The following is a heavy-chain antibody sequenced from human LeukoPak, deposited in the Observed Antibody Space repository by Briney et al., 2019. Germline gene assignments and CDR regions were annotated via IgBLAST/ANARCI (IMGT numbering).Heavy chain of an antibody. J-gene: IGHJ4*02. CDR2: ISGSSGLT. V-gene: IGHV3-23*01. D-gene: IGHD4-17*01. Sequence: GGSLRLSCAASGFTFSSYSMNWVRQAPGKGLEWVSAISGSSGLTYYADSVKGRFTISRDNSKNTLFLQMNSLRAEDTAVYYCARRGESASYGDYRFDYWGQGTLVTVSS. CDR3: ARRGESASYGDYRFDY. CDR1: GFTFSSYS.